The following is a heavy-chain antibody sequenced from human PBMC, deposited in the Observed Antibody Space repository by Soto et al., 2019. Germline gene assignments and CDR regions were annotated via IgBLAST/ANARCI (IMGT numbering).Heavy chain of an antibody. CDR1: GFPFSSYA. Sequence: PGGSLRLSCAASGFPFSSYAMSWVRQAPGKGLEWVSAISGSGGSTYYADSVKGRFTISRDNSKNTLYLQMNSLRAEDTAVYYCAKVSTYYYGSGSYTNGYWGQGTLVTVSS. D-gene: IGHD3-10*01. J-gene: IGHJ4*02. CDR3: AKVSTYYYGSGSYTNGY. CDR2: ISGSGGST. V-gene: IGHV3-23*01.